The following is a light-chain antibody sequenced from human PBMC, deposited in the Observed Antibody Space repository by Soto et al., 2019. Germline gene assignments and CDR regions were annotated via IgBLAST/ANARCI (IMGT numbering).Light chain of an antibody. CDR1: QSVAKFY. V-gene: IGKV3-20*01. CDR2: GQS. CDR3: QQYGSSPWT. Sequence: VLTQSPGTLSMSPGGRATLSCRASQSVAKFYFAWYQQKPGQAPRLLIYGQSSRPTGIPDRFSGSGSGTDSTLTISSLEPEDFAVYYCQQYGSSPWTFGPGTKVDIK. J-gene: IGKJ1*01.